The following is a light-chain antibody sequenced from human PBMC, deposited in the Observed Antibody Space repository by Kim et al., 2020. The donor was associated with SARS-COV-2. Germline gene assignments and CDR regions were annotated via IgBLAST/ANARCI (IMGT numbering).Light chain of an antibody. Sequence: SASVGDRVTITCQSSQDITNYLNWYQQKPGKAPKLLIYDASNLETGVPSRFSGAGSRTNFTFTISSLQPEDIATYYCQQYDDLPYTFGQGTKLEIK. CDR1: QDITNY. J-gene: IGKJ2*01. CDR2: DAS. V-gene: IGKV1-33*01. CDR3: QQYDDLPYT.